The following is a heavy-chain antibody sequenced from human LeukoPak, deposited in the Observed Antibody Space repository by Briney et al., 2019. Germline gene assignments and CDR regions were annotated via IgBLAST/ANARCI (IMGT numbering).Heavy chain of an antibody. CDR2: IYYSGST. CDR1: GGSISSYY. Sequence: ASETLSLTCTVSGGSISSYYWSWIRQPPGKGLEWIGYIYYSGSTNYNPSLKSRVTISVDTSKNQFSLKLSSVTAADTAVYYCARDHPDSSSGWYDRTSWGQGTLVTVSS. J-gene: IGHJ5*02. V-gene: IGHV4-59*01. D-gene: IGHD6-19*01. CDR3: ARDHPDSSSGWYDRTS.